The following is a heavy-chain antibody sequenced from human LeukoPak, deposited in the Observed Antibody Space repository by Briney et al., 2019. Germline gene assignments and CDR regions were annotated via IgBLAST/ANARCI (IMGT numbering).Heavy chain of an antibody. V-gene: IGHV4-39*07. CDR3: ARDAGHQLSRRNYYAMDV. Sequence: SETLSLTCSVSGGSISRSNYYWGWIRQPPGKGPEWIGSIYYGGSTYYNSSLKSRVTISVDISKNQFSLKVSSVTAADTAVYFCARDAGHQLSRRNYYAMDVWGQGTTVTVSS. CDR2: IYYGGST. CDR1: GGSISRSNYY. D-gene: IGHD2-2*01. J-gene: IGHJ6*02.